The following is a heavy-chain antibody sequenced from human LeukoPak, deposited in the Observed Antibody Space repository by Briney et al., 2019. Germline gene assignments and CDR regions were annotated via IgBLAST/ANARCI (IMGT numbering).Heavy chain of an antibody. Sequence: ASVKVSCKASGYTFTSYAMHWVRQAPGQRLEWMGWINAGNGNTKYSQEFQGRVTITRDTSASTAYMELSSLRSEDMAVYYCARGGSRYSNYGFDYWGQGTLVTVSS. CDR3: ARGGSRYSNYGFDY. CDR2: INAGNGNT. CDR1: GYTFTSYA. J-gene: IGHJ4*02. D-gene: IGHD4-11*01. V-gene: IGHV1-3*03.